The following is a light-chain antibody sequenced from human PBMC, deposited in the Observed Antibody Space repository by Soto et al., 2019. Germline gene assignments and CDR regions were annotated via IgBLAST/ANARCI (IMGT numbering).Light chain of an antibody. CDR3: QQYAYSPRT. Sequence: EIVMTQSPVTLSVSPGERATLSCRASQNISRSLAWYQQKPGQGPSLLIYGTSTRAGGVPDRFSGSASETDFTLTISRLEPEDFAVYYCQQYAYSPRTFGQGTKVDIK. CDR1: QNISRS. J-gene: IGKJ1*01. CDR2: GTS. V-gene: IGKV3-20*01.